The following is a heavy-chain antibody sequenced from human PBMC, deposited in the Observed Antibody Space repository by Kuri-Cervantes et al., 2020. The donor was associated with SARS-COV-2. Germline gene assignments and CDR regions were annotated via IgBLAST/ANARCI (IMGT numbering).Heavy chain of an antibody. V-gene: IGHV4-59*08. D-gene: IGHD3-10*02. J-gene: IGHJ4*02. CDR3: ARGVRGVRGFDY. CDR2: VHYSGNT. Sequence: ESLKISCTVSAGSIDPYYWSWIRQPPGQGLQWIGTVHYSGNTNYNPSLNSRVTLSVDTSKNQFSLKLSSVTAADTAVYYCARGVRGVRGFDYWGQGTLVTVSS. CDR1: AGSIDPYY.